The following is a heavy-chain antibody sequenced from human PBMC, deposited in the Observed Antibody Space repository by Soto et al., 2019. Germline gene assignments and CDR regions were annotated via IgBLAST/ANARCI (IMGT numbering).Heavy chain of an antibody. D-gene: IGHD4-17*01. V-gene: IGHV4-39*01. CDR3: ARHWHGDYDY. CDR2: IYYSGST. J-gene: IGHJ4*02. Sequence: SETLSLTCMVSGGSISSSSCYWGLIRQPPGKGLEWIGSIYYSGSTYYNPSLKSRLTISVDTSKNQFSLKLSSVTAAGTAVYYCARHWHGDYDYWGQGTLVTVS. CDR1: GGSISSSSCY.